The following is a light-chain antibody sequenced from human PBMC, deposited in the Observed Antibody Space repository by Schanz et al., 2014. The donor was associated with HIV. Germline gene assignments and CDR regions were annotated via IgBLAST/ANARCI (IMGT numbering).Light chain of an antibody. CDR1: QDLTRW. V-gene: IGKV1-8*01. J-gene: IGKJ4*01. Sequence: IQMTQSPSSVSASIGDRVTITCRASQDLTRWLAWYQQKPGKAPKLLIYAASTLQSGVPSRFSGSGSGTDFTLTISCLQSEDFATYYCQQYYRYPLTFGGGTKVEIK. CDR3: QQYYRYPLT. CDR2: AAS.